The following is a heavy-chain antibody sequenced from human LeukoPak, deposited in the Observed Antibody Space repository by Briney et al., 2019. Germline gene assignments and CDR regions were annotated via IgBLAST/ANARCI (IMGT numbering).Heavy chain of an antibody. D-gene: IGHD3-22*01. V-gene: IGHV4-34*01. J-gene: IGHJ4*02. CDR3: ARVGRHYDSSGYYFLDY. Sequence: SETLSLTCAVYGGSFSGYYWSWIRQPPGKGLEWIGEINHSGSTNYNPSLKSRVTISVDTSKNQFSLKLSSVTAADTAVYYCARVGRHYDSSGYYFLDYWGQGTVVTVSS. CDR2: INHSGST. CDR1: GGSFSGYY.